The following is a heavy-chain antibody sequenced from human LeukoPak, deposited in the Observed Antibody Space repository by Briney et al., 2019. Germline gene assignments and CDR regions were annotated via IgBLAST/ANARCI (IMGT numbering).Heavy chain of an antibody. V-gene: IGHV4-39*07. CDR1: GGSISSSSYY. CDR3: ARSIVLVTAYFDY. D-gene: IGHD3-22*01. CDR2: IYYSGST. Sequence: SETLSLTCTVSGGSISSSSYYWGWIRQPPGKGLEWIGYIYYSGSTYYNLSLKSRVTISVDTSKNHFSLKLSSVTAADTAVYYCARSIVLVTAYFDYWGQGTLVTVSS. J-gene: IGHJ4*02.